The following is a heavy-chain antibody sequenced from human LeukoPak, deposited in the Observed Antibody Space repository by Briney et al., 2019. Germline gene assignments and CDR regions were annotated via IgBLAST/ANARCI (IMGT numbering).Heavy chain of an antibody. V-gene: IGHV1-18*01. CDR1: GYTFTSYG. CDR2: ISAYNGNT. J-gene: IGHJ4*02. CDR3: ARINPAVSYMISSH. Sequence: ASVKVSCKASGYTFTSYGISWVRQAPGQGLEWMGWISAYNGNTNYAQRFQGRVTMTTDTSTSTAYMELRGLRSDNTAVYYCARINPAVSYMISSHWGQGTLVTVSS. D-gene: IGHD3-22*01.